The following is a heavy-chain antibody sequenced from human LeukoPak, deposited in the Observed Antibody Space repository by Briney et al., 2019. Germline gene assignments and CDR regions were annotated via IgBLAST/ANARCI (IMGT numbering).Heavy chain of an antibody. J-gene: IGHJ4*02. Sequence: ASVKVSCKASGYTFTGYYMHWVRQAPGQGLEWMGWINPNSGGTNYAQKFQGRVTMTRDTSISTAYMELSRLRSDDTAVYYCARVRCGYSSSWYSDYWGQGTLVTVSS. D-gene: IGHD6-13*01. CDR1: GYTFTGYY. V-gene: IGHV1-2*02. CDR2: INPNSGGT. CDR3: ARVRCGYSSSWYSDY.